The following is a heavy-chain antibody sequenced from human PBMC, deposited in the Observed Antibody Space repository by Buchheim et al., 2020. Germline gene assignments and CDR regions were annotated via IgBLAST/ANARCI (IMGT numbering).Heavy chain of an antibody. J-gene: IGHJ1*01. D-gene: IGHD2-15*01. CDR1: GYTVSEYY. Sequence: QVLLEQSGAEVKKPGASVKVSCKASGYTVSEYYVHWVRQAPGQGLEWMGWINCNIGVTEYGKKFQGRITMTTDKSIATVYMELSSLRSDDTAVYYCASDCSDTRCSTGEYYQDWGQGTL. V-gene: IGHV1-2*02. CDR3: ASDCSDTRCSTGEYYQD. CDR2: INCNIGVT.